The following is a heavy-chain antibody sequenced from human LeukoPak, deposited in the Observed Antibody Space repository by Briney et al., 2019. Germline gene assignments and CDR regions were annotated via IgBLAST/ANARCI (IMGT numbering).Heavy chain of an antibody. CDR1: GFTFSSYS. Sequence: PGGSLRLSCAASGFTFSSYSMNWVRQAPGKGLEWVSYISSSSSTIYYADSVKGRFTISRDNAKNSLYLQMNSLRAEDTAVYYCARESTPGYQLYYFDYWGQGTLVTVSS. CDR3: ARESTPGYQLYYFDY. D-gene: IGHD2-2*01. J-gene: IGHJ4*02. CDR2: ISSSSSTI. V-gene: IGHV3-48*04.